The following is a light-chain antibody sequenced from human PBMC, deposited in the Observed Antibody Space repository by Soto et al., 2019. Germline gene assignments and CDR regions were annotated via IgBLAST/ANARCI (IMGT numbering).Light chain of an antibody. CDR2: GAA. Sequence: EMVLTQSPATLAVSPGERATLSCRASQSVSSNLVWYQQKPGQAPRLLIYGAATRATGIPARVSGSGSGSEFTLTITILQSEHFAVDDYQQYNNWTPWSFGQGTRVEI. CDR3: QQYNNWTPWS. J-gene: IGKJ1*01. V-gene: IGKV3-15*01. CDR1: QSVSSN.